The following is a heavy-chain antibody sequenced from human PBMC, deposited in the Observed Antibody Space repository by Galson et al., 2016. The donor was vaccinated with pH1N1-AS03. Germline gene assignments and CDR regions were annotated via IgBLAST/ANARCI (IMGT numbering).Heavy chain of an antibody. D-gene: IGHD3-16*01. J-gene: IGHJ5*01. CDR2: IKRDGSET. V-gene: IGHV3-7*03. CDR3: VRGEMIGDDS. CDR1: GLEFSYFW. Sequence: SLRLSCAASGLEFSYFWMTWVRQAPGKGPEWVANIKRDGSETHYVDSVKGRFTISRDNAKNSLYLQMNSLRVEDTAMYYCVRGEMIGDDSWGQGTLVTVSS.